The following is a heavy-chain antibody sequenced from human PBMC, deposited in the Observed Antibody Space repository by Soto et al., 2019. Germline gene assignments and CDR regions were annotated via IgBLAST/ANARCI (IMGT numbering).Heavy chain of an antibody. J-gene: IGHJ2*01. Sequence: EVQLVESGGGLVQPGGSLRLSCAASGFTFSSYDMHWVRQATGKGLEWVSAIGTAGDTYYPGSVKGRFTISRENAKNSLYLQMNSLRAGDTAVYYCARTTDYGDDWYFDLWGRGTLVTVSS. V-gene: IGHV3-13*01. CDR2: IGTAGDT. CDR1: GFTFSSYD. D-gene: IGHD4-17*01. CDR3: ARTTDYGDDWYFDL.